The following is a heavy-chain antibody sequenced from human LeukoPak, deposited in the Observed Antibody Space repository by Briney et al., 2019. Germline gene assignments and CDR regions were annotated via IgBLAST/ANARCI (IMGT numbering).Heavy chain of an antibody. CDR3: AKGFRYFES. D-gene: IGHD3-10*01. Sequence: GWSLRLSCASSGFTSTNYIMRWVRQAPGRGLEWVSTTTNSDGGTYYADSVRGRFTISRDNSKNTVYLQMNSLRAENTAIYYCAKGFRYFESWGPGTLVTVSS. V-gene: IGHV3-23*01. CDR2: TTNSDGGT. J-gene: IGHJ4*02. CDR1: GFTSTNYI.